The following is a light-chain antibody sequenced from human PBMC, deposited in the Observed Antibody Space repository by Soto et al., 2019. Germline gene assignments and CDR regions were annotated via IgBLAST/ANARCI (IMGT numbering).Light chain of an antibody. CDR2: DVT. J-gene: IGLJ7*01. CDR1: SSDVGGYNY. V-gene: IGLV2-14*03. Sequence: QSALTQPASVSGSPGQSITISCTGTSSDVGGYNYVSWYQQHPGKAPKLIISDVTSRPSGVYNRFSGSKSGNTAFQSISGLQAEDEADYFFTSYTSGSTALFGGGTQLTVL. CDR3: TSYTSGSTAL.